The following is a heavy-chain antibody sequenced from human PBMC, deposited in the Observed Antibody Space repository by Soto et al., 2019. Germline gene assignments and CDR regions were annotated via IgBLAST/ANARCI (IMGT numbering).Heavy chain of an antibody. J-gene: IGHJ2*01. CDR3: ARSSRGGNAGYFNL. D-gene: IGHD2-15*01. Sequence: EVQLVETGGGLIQPGGSLRLSCAASGFSVGSNYMSWVRQAPGKGLEWVSVIYSGGTTHDADSVKGRFTISRDNSKNTLYLQMNSLRAEDTAVYYCARSSRGGNAGYFNLWGRGPLVTVSS. CDR2: IYSGGTT. V-gene: IGHV3-53*02. CDR1: GFSVGSNY.